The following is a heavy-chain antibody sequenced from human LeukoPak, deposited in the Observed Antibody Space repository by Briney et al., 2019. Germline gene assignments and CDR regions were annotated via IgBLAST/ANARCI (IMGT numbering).Heavy chain of an antibody. Sequence: PSETLSLTCTVSGGSISTYYWSWIRQSAGKGLEWIGRIYTSGSTDYNSSLKSRVTMSVDTSKNQFSLKLSSVTAADTGIYYCAREGWQWPAYQYYMDVWGKGTTVTVSS. J-gene: IGHJ6*03. V-gene: IGHV4-4*07. CDR1: GGSISTYY. D-gene: IGHD6-19*01. CDR2: IYTSGST. CDR3: AREGWQWPAYQYYMDV.